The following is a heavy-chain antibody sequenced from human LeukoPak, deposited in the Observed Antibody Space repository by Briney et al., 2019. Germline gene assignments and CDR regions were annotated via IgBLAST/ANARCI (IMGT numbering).Heavy chain of an antibody. CDR3: KIITIFGAAPQAFDI. D-gene: IGHD3-3*01. CDR1: GGSISSSSYY. V-gene: IGHV4-39*01. J-gene: IGHJ3*02. CDR2: IYYSGST. Sequence: SETLSLTCTVSGGSISSSSYYWGWIRQPPGKGLEWIGSIYYSGSTYYNPSLKSRVTISVDTSKNQFSLKLSSVTAADTAVYYCKIITIFGAAPQAFDIWGQGTMVTVSS.